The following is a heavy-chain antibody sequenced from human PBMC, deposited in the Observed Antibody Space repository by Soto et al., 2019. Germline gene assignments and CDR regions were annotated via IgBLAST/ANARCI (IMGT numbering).Heavy chain of an antibody. CDR1: GGSISSSSHY. Sequence: SETLSLTCTVSGGSISSSSHYWGWVRQPPGKELEWIASIHFSGITYYNPSLKSRVTISVDTSNNQFSLKLSSVTAADTAVYYCARHGPNNSTFDYWGQGALVTVYS. V-gene: IGHV4-39*01. CDR3: ARHGPNNSTFDY. D-gene: IGHD1-1*01. J-gene: IGHJ4*02. CDR2: IHFSGIT.